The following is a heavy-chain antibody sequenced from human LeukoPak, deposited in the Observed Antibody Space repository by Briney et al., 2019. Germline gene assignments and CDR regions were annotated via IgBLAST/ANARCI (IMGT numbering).Heavy chain of an antibody. Sequence: KPSETLSLTCTVSGGSISTYYWSWMRQPPGKGLEWIGDIYYTGSTNYNPSLKSRVTISVDTSKNQFSLRLTSVTAADTAMYYCARGGQLNWFDPWGQGTLVTVSS. CDR1: GGSISTYY. J-gene: IGHJ5*02. V-gene: IGHV4-59*01. D-gene: IGHD5-18*01. CDR3: ARGGQLNWFDP. CDR2: IYYTGST.